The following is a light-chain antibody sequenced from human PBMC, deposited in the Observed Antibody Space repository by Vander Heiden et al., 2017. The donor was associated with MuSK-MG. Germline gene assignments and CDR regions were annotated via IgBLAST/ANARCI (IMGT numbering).Light chain of an antibody. CDR1: QTLLHTNGYTY. CDR2: MVS. V-gene: IGKV2-28*01. CDR3: MQPLQTPWT. Sequence: DIVMTQSPLSLPVTPGEPASISCRSSQTLLHTNGYTYLDWYLQKPGQSPQLLIYMVSNRASGVPDRFSGSGSGTDFTLHISRVEAEDVGVYYCMQPLQTPWTFGQGTKVEIK. J-gene: IGKJ1*01.